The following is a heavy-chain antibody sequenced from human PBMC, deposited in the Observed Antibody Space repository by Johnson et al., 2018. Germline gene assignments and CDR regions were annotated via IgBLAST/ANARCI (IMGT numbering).Heavy chain of an antibody. CDR3: ARDWGGSGRYLFAFDI. D-gene: IGHD1-26*01. CDR2: ISGSGGST. V-gene: IGHV3-23*04. J-gene: IGHJ3*02. Sequence: VQLVQSGGGVVQXGRSXRLXCAASGFTFSSYAMTWVRQAPGKGLEWVSAISGSGGSTYYADSVKGRFTISRDNSKTTLDLQMNSLRAEDTAVYYWARDWGGSGRYLFAFDIWGQGTMVTVSS. CDR1: GFTFSSYA.